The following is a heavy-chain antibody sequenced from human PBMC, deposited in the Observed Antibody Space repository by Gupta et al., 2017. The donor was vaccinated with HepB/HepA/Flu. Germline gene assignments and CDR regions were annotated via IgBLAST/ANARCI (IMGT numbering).Heavy chain of an antibody. Sequence: QLLESGGTLVQPGGSLRLSCAASGFTLSSYAMSWVRQAPGKGLEWVSSISRSGDSTYYVDSVKGRFTISRDISKNTLYLRMNSLRAEDTAVYYCAKALFVGGTMYYFDYWGQGTLVTVSS. J-gene: IGHJ4*02. CDR3: AKALFVGGTMYYFDY. CDR1: GFTLSSYA. CDR2: ISRSGDST. D-gene: IGHD1-26*01. V-gene: IGHV3-23*01.